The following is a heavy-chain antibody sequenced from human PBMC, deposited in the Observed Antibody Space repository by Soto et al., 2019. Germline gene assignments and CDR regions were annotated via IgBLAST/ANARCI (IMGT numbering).Heavy chain of an antibody. CDR2: ISYDGSIK. D-gene: IGHD3-22*01. CDR3: AKRYYDSSGYHSGYYYGMDV. Sequence: GGSLRLSCAASGFTFNSYAMHWVRQAPGKGLEWVAVISYDGSIKYYADSVKGRFTISRDNTKNTLYLQMSSLRIEDTAVYYCAKRYYDSSGYHSGYYYGMDVWGQGTTVTVSS. CDR1: GFTFNSYA. V-gene: IGHV3-30-3*01. J-gene: IGHJ6*02.